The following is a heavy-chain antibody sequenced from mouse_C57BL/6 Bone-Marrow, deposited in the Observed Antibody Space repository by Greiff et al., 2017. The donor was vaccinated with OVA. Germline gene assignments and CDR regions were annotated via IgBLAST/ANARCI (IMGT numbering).Heavy chain of an antibody. CDR1: GYTFTSYG. Sequence: QVQLKESGAELARPGASVKLSCKASGYTFTSYGISWVKQRTGQGLEWIGEIYPRSDNTYYNEKFKGKATLTADKSSSTAYMELRSLTSEDSAVYFCASRHRGWGQGTTLTVSS. CDR2: IYPRSDNT. CDR3: ASRHRG. J-gene: IGHJ2*01. V-gene: IGHV1-81*01.